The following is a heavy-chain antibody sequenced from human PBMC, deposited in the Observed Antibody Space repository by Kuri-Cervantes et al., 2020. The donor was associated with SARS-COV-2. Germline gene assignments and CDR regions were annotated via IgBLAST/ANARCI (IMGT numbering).Heavy chain of an antibody. CDR2: IYYSGST. D-gene: IGHD7-27*01. CDR3: ARNWGRYYFDY. J-gene: IGHJ4*02. CDR1: GGSVSSGSYY. Sequence: ESLKISCTVSGGSVSSGSYYWGWIRQPPGKGLEWIGSIYYSGSTYYNPSLKSRVTISVDTSKNQFSLKLSSVTAADTAVYYCARNWGRYYFDYWGQGTLVTVSS. V-gene: IGHV4-39*01.